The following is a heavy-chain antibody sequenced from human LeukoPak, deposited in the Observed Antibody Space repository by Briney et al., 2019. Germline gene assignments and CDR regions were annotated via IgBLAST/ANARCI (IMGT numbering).Heavy chain of an antibody. CDR2: ISGSGGST. Sequence: GGSLRLSCAASGFTFSSYAMSWVRQAPGKGLEWVSAISGSGGSTYYADSVKGRFTISRDNSKNTLYLQMNSLRAEDTAVYYCAKAGICSSTSCHSGSLGYFDLWGRGTLVTVSS. D-gene: IGHD2-2*01. CDR1: GFTFSSYA. J-gene: IGHJ2*01. CDR3: AKAGICSSTSCHSGSLGYFDL. V-gene: IGHV3-23*01.